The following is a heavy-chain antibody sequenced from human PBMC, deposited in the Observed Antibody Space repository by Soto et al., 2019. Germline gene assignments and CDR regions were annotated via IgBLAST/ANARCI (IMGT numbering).Heavy chain of an antibody. CDR3: ARSDGYHFNWRAS. D-gene: IGHD2-21*01. CDR1: GYTFASYD. CDR2: MNPNSNNT. J-gene: IGHJ5*01. V-gene: IGHV1-8*01. Sequence: QVQLVQSGAEVKTPGASVKVSCKASGYTFASYDMNWVRQAPGQGLEWMGWMNPNSNNTGYAQKFQGRLTMTRDIALSIAHMELSSLRNEDTAVYYCARSDGYHFNWRASWGQGTLVTVSA.